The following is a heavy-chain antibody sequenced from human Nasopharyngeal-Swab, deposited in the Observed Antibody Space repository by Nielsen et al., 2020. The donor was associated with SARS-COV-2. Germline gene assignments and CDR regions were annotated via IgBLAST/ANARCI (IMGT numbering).Heavy chain of an antibody. CDR1: GFTFTSYG. V-gene: IGHV3-33*01. CDR3: ARDLMYGSGSRMDV. D-gene: IGHD3-10*01. J-gene: IGHJ6*04. Sequence: GVSLRLSCAASGFTFTSYGMHWVRQAPGKGLDWVAVIWYDGSNKYYADSVKGRFTISIDNSKNTLYLQMNSLRAEDTAVYYCARDLMYGSGSRMDVWGKGTTVTVSS. CDR2: IWYDGSNK.